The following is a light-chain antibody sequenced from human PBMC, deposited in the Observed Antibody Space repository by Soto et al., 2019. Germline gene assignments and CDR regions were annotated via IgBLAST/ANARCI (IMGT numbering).Light chain of an antibody. J-gene: IGKJ1*01. CDR3: QQYNTDWT. CDR2: DAS. V-gene: IGKV1-5*01. Sequence: IQMTQSPSTLSASVGDRVTMAFRASHNIERWMAWYQQKPGKAPSLLIFDASTLHSGVPPRFSGCGSGTEFTLTISSLQPDDFATYYCQQYNTDWTFGQGTKVDI. CDR1: HNIERW.